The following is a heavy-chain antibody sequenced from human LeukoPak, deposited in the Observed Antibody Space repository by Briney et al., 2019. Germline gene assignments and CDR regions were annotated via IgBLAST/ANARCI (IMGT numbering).Heavy chain of an antibody. V-gene: IGHV4-59*01. CDR1: GGFISSYY. Sequence: SETLSLTCTVSGGFISSYYWSWIRQPPGKGLEWIGYIYYSGSTNYNPSLKSRVTISVDTSKNQFSLKLSSVTAADTAVYYCARVGPLDRSSAALGFDYWGQGTLVTVSS. CDR2: IYYSGST. CDR3: ARVGPLDRSSAALGFDY. D-gene: IGHD6-6*01. J-gene: IGHJ4*02.